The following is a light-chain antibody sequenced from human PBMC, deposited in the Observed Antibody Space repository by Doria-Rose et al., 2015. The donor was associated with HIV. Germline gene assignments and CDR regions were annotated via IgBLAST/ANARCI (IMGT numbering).Light chain of an antibody. CDR1: QGISNY. CDR3: QQYYSYPPVT. CDR2: AAS. J-gene: IGKJ4*01. Sequence: RVTLTCRASQGISNYLAWYQQKPGKVPNLLIYAASTLQTGVPPRFSGSGSGTDFTLTISRLQAEDFATYYCQQYYSYPPVTFGGGTRVEI. V-gene: IGKV1-8*01.